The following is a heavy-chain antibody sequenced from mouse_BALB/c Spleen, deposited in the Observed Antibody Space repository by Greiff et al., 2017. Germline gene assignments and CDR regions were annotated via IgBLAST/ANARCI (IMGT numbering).Heavy chain of an antibody. Sequence: EVQVVESGGGLVKPGGSLKLSCAASGFTFSSYAMSWVRQSPEKRLEWVAEISSGGSYTYYPDTVTGRFTISRDNAKNTLYLEMSSLRSEDTAMYYCARGEIYYAMDYWGQGTSVTVSS. CDR3: ARGEIYYAMDY. CDR1: GFTFSSYA. J-gene: IGHJ4*01. V-gene: IGHV5-9-4*01. CDR2: ISSGGSYT.